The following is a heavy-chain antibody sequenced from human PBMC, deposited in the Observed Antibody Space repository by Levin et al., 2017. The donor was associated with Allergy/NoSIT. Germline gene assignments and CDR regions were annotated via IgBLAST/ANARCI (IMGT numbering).Heavy chain of an antibody. J-gene: IGHJ4*02. D-gene: IGHD2-2*01. CDR1: GYTFIDSH. Sequence: GESLKISCKASGYTFIDSHLHWLRQAPGQGLEWMGWINATTGGTKNAQIFQGRLTVTRDTSTSTVYMELRGLRFDDTAVYYCAREVTSSWFDFWGQGSLVTVSS. CDR3: AREVTSSWFDF. CDR2: INATTGGT. V-gene: IGHV1-2*02.